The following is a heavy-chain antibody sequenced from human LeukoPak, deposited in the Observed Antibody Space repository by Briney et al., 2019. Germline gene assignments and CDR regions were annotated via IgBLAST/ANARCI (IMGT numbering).Heavy chain of an antibody. Sequence: VASVKVSCKASGYTFTSYGISWVRQAPGQGLEWMGWISAYNGNTNYAQKLQGRVTMTTDTSTSTAYMELRSLRSDDTAVYYCARDRGYSSRFNWFDPWGQGTLVTVSS. CDR2: ISAYNGNT. D-gene: IGHD6-13*01. CDR3: ARDRGYSSRFNWFDP. CDR1: GYTFTSYG. J-gene: IGHJ5*02. V-gene: IGHV1-18*01.